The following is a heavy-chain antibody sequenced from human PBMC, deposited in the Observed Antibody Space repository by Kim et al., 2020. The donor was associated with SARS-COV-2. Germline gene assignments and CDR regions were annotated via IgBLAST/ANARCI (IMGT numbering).Heavy chain of an antibody. V-gene: IGHV3-23*01. D-gene: IGHD3-22*01. Sequence: GGSLRLSCAASGFTFSSYAMSWVRQAPGKGLEWVSAISGSGGSTYYADSVKGRFTISRDNSKNTLYLQMNSLRAEDTAVYYCAKDITMIVVAHGAFDIWGQGTMVTVSS. CDR3: AKDITMIVVAHGAFDI. J-gene: IGHJ3*02. CDR1: GFTFSSYA. CDR2: ISGSGGST.